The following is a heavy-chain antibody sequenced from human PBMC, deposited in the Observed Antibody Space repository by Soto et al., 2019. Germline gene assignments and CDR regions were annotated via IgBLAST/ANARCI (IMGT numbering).Heavy chain of an antibody. V-gene: IGHV4-34*01. CDR1: GGSFSGYY. Sequence: SETLSLTCAVYGGSFSGYYWSWIRQPPGKGLEWIGEINHSGSTNYNPSLKSRVTISVDTSKNQFSLKLSSVTAADTAVYYCARGRRFLEWRNWFDPWGQGTLVTVSS. CDR3: ARGRRFLEWRNWFDP. D-gene: IGHD3-3*01. J-gene: IGHJ5*02. CDR2: INHSGST.